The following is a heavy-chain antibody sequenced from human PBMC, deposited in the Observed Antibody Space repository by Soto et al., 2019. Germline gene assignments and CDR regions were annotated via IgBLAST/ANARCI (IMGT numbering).Heavy chain of an antibody. CDR3: ARSRGWLADYYYYGMDV. Sequence: GSGPTLVNPTQTLTLTCTFSGFSLSTSGVGVGWIRQPPGKALEWLALIYWNDDKRYSPSLKSRLTITKDTSKNQVVLTMTNMDPVDTATYYCARSRGWLADYYYYGMDVWGQGTTVTVSS. CDR1: GFSLSTSGVG. J-gene: IGHJ6*02. CDR2: IYWNDDK. D-gene: IGHD6-19*01. V-gene: IGHV2-5*01.